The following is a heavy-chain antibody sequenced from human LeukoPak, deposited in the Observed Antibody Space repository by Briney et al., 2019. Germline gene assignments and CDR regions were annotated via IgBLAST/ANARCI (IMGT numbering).Heavy chain of an antibody. D-gene: IGHD4-17*01. J-gene: IGHJ4*02. CDR3: ASSRIMTTTFSEIRPYYFDY. V-gene: IGHV4-39*07. CDR2: INHSGST. CDR1: GGSISSSSYY. Sequence: SETLSLTCTVSGGSISSSSYYLGWIRQPPGKGLEWIVEINHSGSTNYNPSLKSRVTISVDTSKNQFSLKLSSVTAADTAVYYCASSRIMTTTFSEIRPYYFDYWGQGTLVTVSS.